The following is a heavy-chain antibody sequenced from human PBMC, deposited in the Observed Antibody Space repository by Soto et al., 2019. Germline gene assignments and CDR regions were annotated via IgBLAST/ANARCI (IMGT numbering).Heavy chain of an antibody. CDR3: ARRVLVVVTAISHDAFDI. Sequence: ASVKVSCKASGYTFTSYDINWVRQATGQGLEWMGWMNPNSGNTGYAQKFQGRVTMTRNTSISTAYMELSSLRSEDTAVYYCARRVLVVVTAISHDAFDIWGQGTMVTVSS. CDR1: GYTFTSYD. D-gene: IGHD2-21*02. J-gene: IGHJ3*02. CDR2: MNPNSGNT. V-gene: IGHV1-8*01.